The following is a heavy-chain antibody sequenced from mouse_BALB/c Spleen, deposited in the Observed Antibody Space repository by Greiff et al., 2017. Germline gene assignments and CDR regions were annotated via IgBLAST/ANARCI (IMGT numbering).Heavy chain of an antibody. Sequence: EVQLQESGAELVKPGASVKLSCTASGFNIKDTYMHWVKQRPEQGLEWIGRIDPANGNTKYDPKFQGKATITADTSSNTAYLQLSSLTSEDTAVYYCAGSYEYAMDYWGQGTSVTVSS. V-gene: IGHV14-3*02. D-gene: IGHD2-3*01. CDR1: GFNIKDTY. J-gene: IGHJ4*01. CDR3: AGSYEYAMDY. CDR2: IDPANGNT.